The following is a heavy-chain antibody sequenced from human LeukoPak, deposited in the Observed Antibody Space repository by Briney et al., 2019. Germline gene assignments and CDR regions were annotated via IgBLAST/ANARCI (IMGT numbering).Heavy chain of an antibody. J-gene: IGHJ3*02. CDR3: ARDRNDYVWGSSSDAFDI. D-gene: IGHD3-16*01. CDR1: GFTFSGYY. V-gene: IGHV3-11*01. CDR2: ISSSGSTI. Sequence: GGSLRLSCAASGFTFSGYYMSWIRQAPGKGLEWVSYISSSGSTIYYADSVEGRFTISRDNAKNSLYLQMNSLRAEDTAVYYCARDRNDYVWGSSSDAFDIWGQGTMVTVSS.